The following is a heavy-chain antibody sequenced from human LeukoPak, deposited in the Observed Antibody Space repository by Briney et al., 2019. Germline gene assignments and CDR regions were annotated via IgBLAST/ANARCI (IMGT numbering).Heavy chain of an antibody. J-gene: IGHJ4*02. D-gene: IGHD3-3*01. CDR2: ISGSGDST. CDR3: ARDGDDFWSGYSYYFDY. Sequence: GGSLRLSCAASGFTFSNYAMSWVRQAPGKGLEWVSGISGSGDSTYFADSVKGRFTISRDNSKNTLYLQMNSLRAEDTAVYYCARDGDDFWSGYSYYFDYWGQGTLVTVSS. V-gene: IGHV3-23*01. CDR1: GFTFSNYA.